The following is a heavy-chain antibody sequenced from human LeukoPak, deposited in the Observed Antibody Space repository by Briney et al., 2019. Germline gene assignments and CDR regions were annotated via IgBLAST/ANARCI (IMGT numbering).Heavy chain of an antibody. D-gene: IGHD6-19*01. J-gene: IGHJ4*02. CDR2: IKSNTDGGTA. V-gene: IGHV3-15*01. Sequence: GGSLRLSCAVSGFTFSDAWMSWVRQAPGKGLDWLGRIKSNTDGGTADYAAPVKGRFTISREDSQNTLYLEMNSLKTEDTAVYYCATHSGELGYWGQGTLVSVS. CDR1: GFTFSDAW. CDR3: ATHSGELGY.